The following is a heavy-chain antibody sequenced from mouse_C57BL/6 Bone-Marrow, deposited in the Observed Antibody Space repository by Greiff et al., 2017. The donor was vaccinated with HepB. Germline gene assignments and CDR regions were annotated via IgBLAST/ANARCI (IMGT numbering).Heavy chain of an antibody. D-gene: IGHD4-1*01. J-gene: IGHJ4*01. CDR2: IYPRDGST. Sequence: QVQLQQSGPELVKPGASVKLSCKASGYTFTSYDINWVKQRPGQGLEWIGWIYPRDGSTKYNEKFKGKATLTVDTSSSTAYMELHSLTSEDSAVYCCARGGPNWGYAMDYWGQGTSVTVSS. CDR1: GYTFTSYD. V-gene: IGHV1-85*01. CDR3: ARGGPNWGYAMDY.